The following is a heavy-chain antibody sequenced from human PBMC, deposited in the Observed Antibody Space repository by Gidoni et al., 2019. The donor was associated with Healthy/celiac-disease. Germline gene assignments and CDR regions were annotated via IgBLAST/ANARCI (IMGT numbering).Heavy chain of an antibody. V-gene: IGHV3-73*01. CDR2: IRIKGNSYAT. CDR1: GFTFSGSA. J-gene: IGHJ4*02. Sequence: EVQLVESGGGLVQPGGSLQLSCAASGFTFSGSAMHWVRQASGKGLELVGRIRIKGNSYATAYAASVKGRFTISRDNSKNTVYLQMNSLKTEDTAVYYCTRHQMYGDYPPFDYWGQGTLVTVSS. CDR3: TRHQMYGDYPPFDY. D-gene: IGHD4-17*01.